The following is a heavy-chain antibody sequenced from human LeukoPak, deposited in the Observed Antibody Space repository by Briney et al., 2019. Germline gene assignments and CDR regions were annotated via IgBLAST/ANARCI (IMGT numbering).Heavy chain of an antibody. CDR2: IRSKTYGGTT. CDR1: GFTFGDYA. CDR3: TGGSGGYPNY. D-gene: IGHD3-22*01. Sequence: GGSLRLSCTSSGFTFGDYAMNWVRQAPGKGLEWVGFIRSKTYGGTTEYAASVKGRFTISRDDSKSIAYLQMNSLKSEDAAVYYCTGGSGGYPNYWDQGTLVTVSS. J-gene: IGHJ4*02. V-gene: IGHV3-49*04.